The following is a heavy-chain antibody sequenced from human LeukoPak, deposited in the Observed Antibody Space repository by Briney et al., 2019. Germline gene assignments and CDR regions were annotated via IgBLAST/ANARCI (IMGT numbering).Heavy chain of an antibody. V-gene: IGHV1-46*01. D-gene: IGHD6-13*01. Sequence: GASVKVSCKASGYTFTSYYMHWVRQAPGQGLEWMGIINPSGGSTSYAQKFQGRVTMTRDKSISTAYLQWSSLKASDTAMYYCAKQQAWHFDSWGQGTLVTVSS. J-gene: IGHJ4*02. CDR3: AKQQAWHFDS. CDR2: INPSGGST. CDR1: GYTFTSYY.